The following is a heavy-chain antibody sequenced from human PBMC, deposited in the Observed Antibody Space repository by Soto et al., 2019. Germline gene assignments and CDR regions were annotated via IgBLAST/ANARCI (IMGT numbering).Heavy chain of an antibody. V-gene: IGHV1-8*01. CDR2: MNPNSGNT. D-gene: IGHD1-26*01. J-gene: IGHJ6*02. CDR1: GYTFTRYD. CDR3: ARVAWDVGYYGMDV. Sequence: QVQLVQSGAEVKKPGASVKVSCKASGYTFTRYDINWVRQATGQGLEWMGWMNPNSGNTGYAQKFQGRVTMTRNTSISTAYMELSSLRSEDTAVYYCARVAWDVGYYGMDVWGQGTTVTVSS.